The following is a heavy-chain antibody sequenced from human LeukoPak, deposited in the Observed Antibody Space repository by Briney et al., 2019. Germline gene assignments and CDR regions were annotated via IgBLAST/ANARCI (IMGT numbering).Heavy chain of an antibody. Sequence: SETLSLTCTVSGGSISSSSYYWGWIRQPPGKGLEWIGSIYYSGSTYYNPSLKSRVTLSVDTSKNQFSLKLSSVTAADTAVYYCAGAELEPFYYYYYMDVWGKGTTVTVSS. CDR2: IYYSGST. CDR1: GGSISSSSYY. D-gene: IGHD1-1*01. J-gene: IGHJ6*03. V-gene: IGHV4-39*07. CDR3: AGAELEPFYYYYYMDV.